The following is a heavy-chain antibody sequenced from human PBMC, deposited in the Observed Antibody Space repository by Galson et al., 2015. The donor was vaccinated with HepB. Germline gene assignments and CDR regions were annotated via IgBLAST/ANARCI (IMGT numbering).Heavy chain of an antibody. CDR2: IRSKAYGGTT. V-gene: IGHV3-49*04. Sequence: SLRLSCAASGFTFDYAMSWVRQAPGKGLEWVGFIRSKAYGGTTEYAASVKGRFTISRDDSKSVAYLQMNSLKTEDTAVYYCTRGDLDPLAGGMDVWGQGTTVTVSS. CDR3: TRGDLDPLAGGMDV. CDR1: GFTFDYA. J-gene: IGHJ6*02.